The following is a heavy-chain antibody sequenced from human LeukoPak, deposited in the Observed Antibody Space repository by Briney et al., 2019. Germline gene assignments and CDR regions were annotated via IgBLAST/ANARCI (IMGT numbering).Heavy chain of an antibody. V-gene: IGHV1-18*01. CDR2: ISAYNGNT. CDR3: ARHYGSGSMGAFDI. J-gene: IGHJ3*02. CDR1: GYTFTSYG. Sequence: ASVKVSCKASGYTFTSYGISWVRQAPGQGLEWTGWISAYNGNTNYAQKLQGRVTMTTDTSTSTAYMELRSLRSDDTAVYYCARHYGSGSMGAFDIWGQGTMVTVSS. D-gene: IGHD3-10*01.